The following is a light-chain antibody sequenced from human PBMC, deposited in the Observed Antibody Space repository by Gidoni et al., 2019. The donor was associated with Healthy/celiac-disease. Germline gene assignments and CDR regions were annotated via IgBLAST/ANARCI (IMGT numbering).Light chain of an antibody. V-gene: IGKV1-9*01. CDR2: AAS. CDR3: QQLNSYPVT. CDR1: QGISSY. Sequence: DIQWTQSPSFLSASVGDRVTITCRASQGISSYLAWYQQKPGKAPKLLIYAASTCQRGVPSRFSGSGSGTEFTLTISSLQPEDFATYYCQQLNSYPVTFXGXTKVEIK. J-gene: IGKJ4*01.